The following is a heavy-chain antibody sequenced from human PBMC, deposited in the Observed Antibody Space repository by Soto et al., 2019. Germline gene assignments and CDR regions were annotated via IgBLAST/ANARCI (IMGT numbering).Heavy chain of an antibody. V-gene: IGHV3-23*01. D-gene: IGHD2-21*02. CDR3: AKDRRAGGNYGCYSDF. J-gene: IGHJ4*02. CDR1: GFTFSSYG. Sequence: EVQLLESGGGLVQPGGSLRLSCAASGFTFSSYGMTWVRQDPGKGMEWVSFSSATGAVTYYADSVKGRFTISRDNSKNTLYLQMTSLRADDTAVYYCAKDRRAGGNYGCYSDFWGQGALVIVSS. CDR2: SSATGAVT.